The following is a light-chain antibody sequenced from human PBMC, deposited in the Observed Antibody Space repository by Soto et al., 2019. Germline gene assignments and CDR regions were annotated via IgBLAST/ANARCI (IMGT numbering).Light chain of an antibody. CDR1: QGINTF. CDR3: QKYDSAPYT. V-gene: IGKV1-27*01. J-gene: IGKJ2*01. Sequence: DIQMTQSPSSLSASVGDRVTITCRASQGINTFLAWYQQKEGKVPNLLIYGASNLQSGVPSRFSGSGSGTDFTLTISSLQPEDVATYYCQKYDSAPYTFGQGTKLEIK. CDR2: GAS.